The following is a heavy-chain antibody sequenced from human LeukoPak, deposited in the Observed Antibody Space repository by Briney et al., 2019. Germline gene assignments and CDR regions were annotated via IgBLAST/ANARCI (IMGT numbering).Heavy chain of an antibody. CDR3: ARRGYGDYAPFDY. J-gene: IGHJ4*02. CDR1: GFSFSIYA. Sequence: GGSLRLSCAASGFSFSIYAMSWVRLAPGKGLEWVSAISGAGGSTYYADSVKGRFTISRDNSKNTLYLQMSSPRAEDTAVYYCARRGYGDYAPFDYWGQGTLVTVSS. D-gene: IGHD4-17*01. V-gene: IGHV3-23*01. CDR2: ISGAGGST.